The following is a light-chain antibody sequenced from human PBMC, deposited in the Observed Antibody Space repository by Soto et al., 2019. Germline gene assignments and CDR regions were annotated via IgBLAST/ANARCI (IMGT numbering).Light chain of an antibody. J-gene: IGKJ5*01. CDR1: QGISSH. CDR3: QQLNSYPIT. V-gene: IGKV1-9*01. Sequence: DIQLTQSPSFLSASVGERVTITCRASQGISSHLAWYQQQPGKAPKLLIYVASTLQSGVPSRFSGSGSGTEFTLTISGLQPEDLASYYCQQLNSYPITFGQGTRLEIK. CDR2: VAS.